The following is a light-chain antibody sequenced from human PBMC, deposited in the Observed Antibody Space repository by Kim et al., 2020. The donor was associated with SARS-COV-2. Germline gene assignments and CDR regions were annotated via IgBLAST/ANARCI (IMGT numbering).Light chain of an antibody. Sequence: VALGQTVRITCQGDSLRSYDAAWEQQKPGQAPIVVIYGKNNRPSGIPDRFSGSSSGDTASLTITGTQAGDEADYYCNSRGSNDNVLFGGGTQLTVL. J-gene: IGLJ2*01. CDR2: GKN. CDR1: SLRSYD. V-gene: IGLV3-19*01. CDR3: NSRGSNDNVL.